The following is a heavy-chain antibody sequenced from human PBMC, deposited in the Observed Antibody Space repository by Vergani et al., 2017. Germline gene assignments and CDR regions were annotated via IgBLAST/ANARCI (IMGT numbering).Heavy chain of an antibody. CDR3: ARSIVSRNPPDYFDN. CDR2: VEDSGYF. V-gene: IGHV4-59*01. Sequence: QVQLQESGPGQVRPSETLSLTCTVSGGSPSGYYWNWIRQTPGEGLEWIGYVEDSGYFNYNPSLKTRVSMSSDTSNNQFSLMLGSVTVADTAVYYCARSIVSRNPPDYFDNWGQGTLVTVSS. CDR1: GGSPSGYY. J-gene: IGHJ4*02. D-gene: IGHD1-14*01.